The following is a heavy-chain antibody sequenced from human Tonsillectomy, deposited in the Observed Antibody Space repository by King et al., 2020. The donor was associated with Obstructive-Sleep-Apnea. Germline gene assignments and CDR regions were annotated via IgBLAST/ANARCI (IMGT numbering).Heavy chain of an antibody. J-gene: IGHJ2*01. CDR3: ALWAKVYSYGPYWYFDL. V-gene: IGHV4-59*08. Sequence: VQLQESGPGLVKASETLSLTCTVSGDSISIYYWRWIRQPPGKGLEWIGYMSYSGITTYNPSLKSRVTMSVDTSNIQFSLRLCSVTAADTAVYYCALWAKVYSYGPYWYFDLWGRGTLVTVSS. CDR1: GDSISIYY. D-gene: IGHD5-18*01. CDR2: MSYSGIT.